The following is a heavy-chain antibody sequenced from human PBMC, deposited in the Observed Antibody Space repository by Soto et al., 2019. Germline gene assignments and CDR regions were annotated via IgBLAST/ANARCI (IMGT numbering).Heavy chain of an antibody. Sequence: GGSLRLSCAASGFTVSSNYMSWVRQAPGKGLEWVSVIYSGGSTYYADSVKGRFTISRDNSKNTLYLQMNSLRAEDTAVYYCARDSGYDSDPFAYGGQGTLDPVSS. CDR2: IYSGGST. V-gene: IGHV3-66*01. J-gene: IGHJ4*02. D-gene: IGHD5-12*01. CDR3: ARDSGYDSDPFAY. CDR1: GFTVSSNY.